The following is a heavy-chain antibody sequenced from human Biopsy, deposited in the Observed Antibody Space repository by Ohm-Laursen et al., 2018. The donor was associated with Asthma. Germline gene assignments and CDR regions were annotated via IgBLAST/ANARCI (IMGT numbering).Heavy chain of an antibody. CDR3: ARKAGSCISRTCYSLDF. J-gene: IGHJ4*02. CDR1: GGTFNTYV. V-gene: IGHV1-69*13. Sequence: VKISCKSLGGTFNTYVIGWVRQAPGQGLERMGGINFVFGTATYPQKFQVRVTITADDSTSTVYMELSSLRSEDTAVYYCARKAGSCISRTCYSLDFWGQGTLVTVSS. CDR2: INFVFGTA. D-gene: IGHD2-2*01.